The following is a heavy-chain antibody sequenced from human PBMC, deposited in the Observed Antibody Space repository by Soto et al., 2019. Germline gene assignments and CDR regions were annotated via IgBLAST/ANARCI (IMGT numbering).Heavy chain of an antibody. V-gene: IGHV3-23*01. CDR3: AKEGRYSSSRGYFDY. Sequence: EVQLLESGGGLVQPGGSLRLSCAASGFTFSSYGMSWVRQAPGKGLEWVSGISGSGGSTYYADSVKGRFTISRDNPKNKRYPQMTSLRAEDTAVYYCAKEGRYSSSRGYFDYWGQGTLVTVSS. CDR1: GFTFSSYG. CDR2: ISGSGGST. J-gene: IGHJ4*02. D-gene: IGHD6-13*01.